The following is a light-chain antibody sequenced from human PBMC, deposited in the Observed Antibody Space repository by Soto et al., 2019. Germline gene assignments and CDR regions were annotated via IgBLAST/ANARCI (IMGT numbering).Light chain of an antibody. CDR2: GAS. J-gene: IGKJ2*01. Sequence: EIVLTQSPGTLSLSPGERATLSCRASQSVSSSYIAWYQQRPGQAPRLLIYGASSRATGIPDRFGGSGSGPDFTLTISRLEPEEFAVYYCQHYGSSPFTFGQGTKLEI. CDR3: QHYGSSPFT. V-gene: IGKV3-20*01. CDR1: QSVSSSY.